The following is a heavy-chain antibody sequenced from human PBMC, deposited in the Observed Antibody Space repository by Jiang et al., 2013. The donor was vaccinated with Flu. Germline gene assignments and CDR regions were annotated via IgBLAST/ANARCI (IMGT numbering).Heavy chain of an antibody. CDR3: AHRATGIQLWYHEAFDI. J-gene: IGHJ3*02. CDR1: GVN. CDR2: IYWDDDK. Sequence: GVNVGWIRXPPGKALEWLALIYWDDDKRYSPSLKSRLTITKDTSKNQVVLTMTNMDPVDTATYYCAHRATGIQLWYHEAFDIWGQGTMVTVSS. V-gene: IGHV2-5*02. D-gene: IGHD5-18*01.